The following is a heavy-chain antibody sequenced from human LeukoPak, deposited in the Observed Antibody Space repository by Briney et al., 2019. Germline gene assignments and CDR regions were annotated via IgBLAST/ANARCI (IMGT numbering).Heavy chain of an antibody. CDR2: ISGSGGST. J-gene: IGHJ4*02. CDR1: GFTFSSYA. Sequence: QPGGSLRLSCAASGFTFSSYAMSWVRQAPGKGLEWVSAISGSGGSTYYADSVKGRFTISRDNAKNSLYLQMNSPRAEDTAVYYCARVSGVIINRLLYFDYWGQGTLVTVSS. D-gene: IGHD3-16*02. V-gene: IGHV3-23*01. CDR3: ARVSGVIINRLLYFDY.